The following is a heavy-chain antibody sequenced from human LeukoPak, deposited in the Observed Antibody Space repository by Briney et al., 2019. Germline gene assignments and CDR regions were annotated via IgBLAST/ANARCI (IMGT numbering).Heavy chain of an antibody. D-gene: IGHD5-18*01. V-gene: IGHV1-18*01. Sequence: GASVKVSCKASGYTFTSYGISWVRQAPGQGLEWMGWISAYNGNTNYAQKLQGRVTMTTDTSTSTAYMELRSLRSDDTAVYYCARPLIPYSYAPGAFDIWGQGTMVTVSS. CDR2: ISAYNGNT. CDR3: ARPLIPYSYAPGAFDI. J-gene: IGHJ3*02. CDR1: GYTFTSYG.